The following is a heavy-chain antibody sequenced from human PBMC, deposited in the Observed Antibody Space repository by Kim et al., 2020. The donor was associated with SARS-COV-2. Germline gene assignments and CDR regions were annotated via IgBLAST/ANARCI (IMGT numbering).Heavy chain of an antibody. D-gene: IGHD6-13*01. V-gene: IGHV4-34*01. J-gene: IGHJ4*01. CDR3: ARAQYSSSWYGDKYYFDY. CDR1: GGSFSGYY. CDR2: INHSGST. Sequence: SETLSPTCAVYGGSFSGYYWSWIRQPPGKGLEWIGEINHSGSTNYNPSLKSRVTISVDTSKNQLSLKLSSVTAADTAVYYCARAQYSSSWYGDKYYFDY.